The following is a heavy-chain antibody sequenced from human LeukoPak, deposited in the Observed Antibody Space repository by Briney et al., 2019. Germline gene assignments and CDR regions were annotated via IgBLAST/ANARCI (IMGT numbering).Heavy chain of an antibody. D-gene: IGHD6-13*01. CDR2: IRNDGSSK. V-gene: IGHV3-33*01. Sequence: GGSLRLSCAASGFTFSSYGMHWVRQAPGKGLDWVAVIRNDGSSKYYADSVKGRFTISRDNSNNTLYLQMNSLRAEDTAVYYCARVLGSSSWSNPFDYWGQGTLVTVSS. J-gene: IGHJ4*02. CDR1: GFTFSSYG. CDR3: ARVLGSSSWSNPFDY.